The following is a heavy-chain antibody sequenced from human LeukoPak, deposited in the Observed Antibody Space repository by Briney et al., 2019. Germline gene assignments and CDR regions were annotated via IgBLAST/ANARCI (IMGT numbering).Heavy chain of an antibody. Sequence: GGSLRLSCAASGFTFSSYSMNWVRQAPGKGLEWVSSISSSSSYIYYADSVKGRFTVSRDNAKNSLYLQMNSLRAEDTAVYYCARPRGYSPYWYFDLWGRGTLVTVSS. V-gene: IGHV3-21*01. CDR3: ARPRGYSPYWYFDL. CDR2: ISSSSSYI. J-gene: IGHJ2*01. CDR1: GFTFSSYS. D-gene: IGHD5-18*01.